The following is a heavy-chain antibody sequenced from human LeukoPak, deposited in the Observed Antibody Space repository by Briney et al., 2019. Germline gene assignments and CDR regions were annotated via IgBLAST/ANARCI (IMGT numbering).Heavy chain of an antibody. J-gene: IGHJ4*02. CDR3: ARSWGDVDKAMVTDY. Sequence: NPGGSLRLSCAGSGFTFSGYTFNWVRQAPGKGLEWVSSISSTSAYIYYADSVKGRFTISRDNAKNSLYLQMNSPRGEDTAVYYCARSWGDVDKAMVTDYWGQGTLVTVSS. CDR1: GFTFSGYT. D-gene: IGHD5-18*01. CDR2: ISSTSAYI. V-gene: IGHV3-21*01.